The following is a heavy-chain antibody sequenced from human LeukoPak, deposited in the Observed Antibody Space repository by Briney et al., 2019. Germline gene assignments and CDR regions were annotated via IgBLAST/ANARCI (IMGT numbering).Heavy chain of an antibody. CDR2: INPRGGAT. J-gene: IGHJ4*02. CDR3: ARDVSFVSVMSPTAYYFDH. V-gene: IGHV1-46*01. D-gene: IGHD3-16*01. Sequence: ASVKVSCTTSGYSFTTYSMHWVRQAPGRGVEWLGIINPRGGATSYAQNFQGRVTLTRDTSTSTFYMELNSLTSEDTAVYYCARDVSFVSVMSPTAYYFDHWGQGTLVTVSS. CDR1: GYSFTTYS.